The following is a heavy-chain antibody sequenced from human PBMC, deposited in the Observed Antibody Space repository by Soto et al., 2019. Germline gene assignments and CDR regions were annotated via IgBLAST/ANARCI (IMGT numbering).Heavy chain of an antibody. V-gene: IGHV3-21*01. D-gene: IGHD2-2*01. J-gene: IGHJ4*02. CDR1: GFAFNNYG. Sequence: VGSLRLSCTVSGFAFNNYGINWVRQAPGKGLEWVSSISKSDYTYYSDSVKGRFAISRDNAKSSVSLQMNTLRVEDTAVYYCAREDSIIIPAVSDFWGQGTLVTVSS. CDR3: AREDSIIIPAVSDF. CDR2: ISKSDYT.